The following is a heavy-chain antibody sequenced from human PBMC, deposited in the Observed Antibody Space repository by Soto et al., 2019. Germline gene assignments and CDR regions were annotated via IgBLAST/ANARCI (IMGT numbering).Heavy chain of an antibody. D-gene: IGHD1-26*01. CDR3: ARRTAVGAHFDY. J-gene: IGHJ4*02. V-gene: IGHV3-30-3*01. CDR1: GFTFSSFA. Sequence: QVQLVESGGGVVQPGKSLRLSCAASGFTFSSFAMHWVRQAPGKGLEWVSVISYDGGAKYYGDSVKGRFTISRDNSKNTLYLQMNSLRPEDTAVYYCARRTAVGAHFDYWGQGTLVTVSS. CDR2: ISYDGGAK.